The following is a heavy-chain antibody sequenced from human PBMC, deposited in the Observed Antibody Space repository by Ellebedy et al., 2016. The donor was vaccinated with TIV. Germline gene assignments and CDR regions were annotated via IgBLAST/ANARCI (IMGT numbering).Heavy chain of an antibody. J-gene: IGHJ4*02. Sequence: GESLKISCATSGFTFSSYWMHWVRQAPGKGLVWVSRINSDGSSTNYADSVKGRFTISRDNAKNTLYLQMNSLRAEDTAVYYCARNWGLGYGSGSPFDYWGQGTLVTVSS. V-gene: IGHV3-74*01. D-gene: IGHD3-10*01. CDR2: INSDGSST. CDR1: GFTFSSYW. CDR3: ARNWGLGYGSGSPFDY.